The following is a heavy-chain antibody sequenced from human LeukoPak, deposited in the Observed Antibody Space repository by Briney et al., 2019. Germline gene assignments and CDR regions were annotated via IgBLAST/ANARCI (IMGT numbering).Heavy chain of an antibody. CDR2: IYSAVST. CDR1: GLTVINNY. Sequence: GGSLRLSCAASGLTVINNYMSWVRQAPGKGLEWVSVIYSAVSTYYTDSVKGRFTISRDISKNTLYLQMNSLRAEDTAMYYCTRDSAKSFDDWGQGTLVTVSS. V-gene: IGHV3-66*01. CDR3: TRDSAKSFDD. J-gene: IGHJ4*02. D-gene: IGHD4/OR15-4a*01.